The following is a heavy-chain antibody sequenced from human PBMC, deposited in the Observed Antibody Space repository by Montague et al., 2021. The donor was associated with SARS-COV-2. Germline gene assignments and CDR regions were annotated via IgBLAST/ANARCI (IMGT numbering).Heavy chain of an antibody. D-gene: IGHD5-18*01. CDR1: GGSISTYH. Sequence: SETLSLTCTVSGGSISTYHWSWIRQPAGKGLEWIGRIYTCGSTNYDPSLKSRVTISVDTSKNQFSLKLSSVTAADTAVYYCARETFSGYSYGRGSYYYYYGMDVWGQGTTVTVSS. CDR3: ARETFSGYSYGRGSYYYYYGMDV. V-gene: IGHV4-4*07. J-gene: IGHJ6*02. CDR2: IYTCGST.